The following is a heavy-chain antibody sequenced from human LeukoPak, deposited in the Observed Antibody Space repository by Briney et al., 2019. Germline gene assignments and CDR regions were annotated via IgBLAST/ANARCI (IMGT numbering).Heavy chain of an antibody. V-gene: IGHV4-39*07. CDR1: GGSISSSSYY. CDR3: ARGWDGDYPDAFDI. Sequence: SETLSLTCTVSGGSISSSSYYWGWIRQPPGKGLEWIGSIYYSGSTYYNPSLKSRVTMSVDTSKNQFSLKLSSVTAADTAVYYCARGWDGDYPDAFDIWGQGTMVTVSS. D-gene: IGHD4-17*01. J-gene: IGHJ3*02. CDR2: IYYSGST.